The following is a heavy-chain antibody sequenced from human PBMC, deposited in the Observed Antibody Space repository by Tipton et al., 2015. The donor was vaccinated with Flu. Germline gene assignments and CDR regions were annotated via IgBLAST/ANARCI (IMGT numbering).Heavy chain of an antibody. CDR1: GGTFDTYS. CDR2: VNPFFGPP. D-gene: IGHD3-16*01. CDR3: ARDAYTGVPYYYYMDV. V-gene: IGHV1-69*01. Sequence: QSGAEVKKPGSSVKVSCKASGGTFDTYSITWVRQAPGQGLEWMGGVNPFFGPPQYAQQFQDRVTITADDSTSTAYMELSGLRFDDTAVYYCARDAYTGVPYYYYMDVWGKGTAVTVSS. J-gene: IGHJ6*03.